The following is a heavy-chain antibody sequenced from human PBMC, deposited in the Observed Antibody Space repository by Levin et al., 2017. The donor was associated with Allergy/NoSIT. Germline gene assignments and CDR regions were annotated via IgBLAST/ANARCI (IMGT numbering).Heavy chain of an antibody. V-gene: IGHV4-34*01. CDR2: INHSGST. CDR1: GGSFSGYY. J-gene: IGHJ6*03. Sequence: SETLSLTCAVYGGSFSGYYWSWIRQPPGKGLEWIGEINHSGSTNYSPSLKSRVTISVDTSKNQFSLKLSSVTAADTAVYYCARGGYCSSTSCYALEPRFVSPRRYYYMDGWGKGTTVTVSS. D-gene: IGHD2-2*01. CDR3: ARGGYCSSTSCYALEPRFVSPRRYYYMDG.